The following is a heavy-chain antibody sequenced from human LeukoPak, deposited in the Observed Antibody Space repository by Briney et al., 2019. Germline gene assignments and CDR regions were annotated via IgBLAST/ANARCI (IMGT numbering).Heavy chain of an antibody. D-gene: IGHD6-19*01. V-gene: IGHV3-48*03. CDR1: GFTFSSYE. J-gene: IGHJ4*02. CDR2: ISSSGSTI. CDR3: AKPYGYSSGWPEY. Sequence: GGSLRLSCAASGFTFSSYEMNWFRQAPGKGLEWLSYISSSGSTIYYADSVKGRFTISRDNSKNTVFLQMNSLRAEDTAVYHCAKPYGYSSGWPEYWGRGTLVTVSS.